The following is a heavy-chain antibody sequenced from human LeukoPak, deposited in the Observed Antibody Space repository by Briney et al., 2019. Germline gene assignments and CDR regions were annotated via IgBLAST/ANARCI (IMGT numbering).Heavy chain of an antibody. CDR2: ISGSGGST. Sequence: GGPLRLSCAASGFTFSSYAMSWVRQAPGKGLEWVSAISGSGGSTYYADSVKGRFTISRDNSKNTLYLRMNSLRAEDTAVYYCAKASYVLDAFDIWGQGTMVTVSS. J-gene: IGHJ3*02. V-gene: IGHV3-23*01. CDR3: AKASYVLDAFDI. D-gene: IGHD3-16*01. CDR1: GFTFSSYA.